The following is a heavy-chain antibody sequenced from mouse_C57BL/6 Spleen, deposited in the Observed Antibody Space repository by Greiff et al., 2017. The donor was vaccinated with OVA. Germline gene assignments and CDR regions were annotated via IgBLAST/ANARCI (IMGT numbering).Heavy chain of an antibody. CDR2: IHPNSGST. CDR3: ARGYYGSSYGAMDY. CDR1: GYTFTSYW. D-gene: IGHD1-1*01. V-gene: IGHV1-64*01. J-gene: IGHJ4*01. Sequence: QVHVKQPGAELVKPGASVKLSCKASGYTFTSYWMHWVKQRPGQGLEWIGMIHPNSGSTNYNEKFKSKATLTVDKSSSTAYMQLSSLTSEDSAVYYCARGYYGSSYGAMDYWGQGTSVTVSS.